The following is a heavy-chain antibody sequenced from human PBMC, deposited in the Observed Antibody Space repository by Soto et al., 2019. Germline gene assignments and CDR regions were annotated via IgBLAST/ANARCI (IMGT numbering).Heavy chain of an antibody. CDR2: ISGSGGST. CDR3: AKLSATYVGAFDI. J-gene: IGHJ3*02. CDR1: GFTFSTYA. D-gene: IGHD1-26*01. Sequence: LQLLESGGGLVQPGGSVRLSCTASGFTFSTYAMTWVRQAPGKGLEWVSGISGSGGSTYYADSVKGRFTISRDNSKSTLSLQMNSLRAEDTAVYYCAKLSATYVGAFDIRGQGTMVTVSS. V-gene: IGHV3-23*01.